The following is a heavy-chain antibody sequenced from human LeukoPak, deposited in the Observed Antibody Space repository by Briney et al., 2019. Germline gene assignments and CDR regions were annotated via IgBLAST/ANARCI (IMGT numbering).Heavy chain of an antibody. J-gene: IGHJ4*02. D-gene: IGHD2-15*01. Sequence: GGSLRLSCAASGFTFSNYWMSWVRQAPGKGLEWVASIRPEGSEVYYMDSVKGRFTISRDNAKNSLYLQMNSLRAEDTAVYYCASGYCSGGSCYEEHYWGQGTLVTVSS. CDR2: IRPEGSEV. CDR1: GFTFSNYW. V-gene: IGHV3-7*01. CDR3: ASGYCSGGSCYEEHY.